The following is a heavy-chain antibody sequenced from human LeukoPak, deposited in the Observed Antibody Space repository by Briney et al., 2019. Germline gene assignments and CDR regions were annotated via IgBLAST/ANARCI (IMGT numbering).Heavy chain of an antibody. D-gene: IGHD5-18*01. CDR2: IRDDGSNK. CDR3: AKDFDGYTYGNLDY. J-gene: IGHJ4*02. CDR1: GFTSSTYG. Sequence: GGSLRLSCAASGFTSSTYGMHWVRQAPGKGLEWVAFIRDDGSNKYYADSVKGRFTISRDNSKNTLYLQMNSLRAEDTAVYSCAKDFDGYTYGNLDYWGQGTLVTVSS. V-gene: IGHV3-30*02.